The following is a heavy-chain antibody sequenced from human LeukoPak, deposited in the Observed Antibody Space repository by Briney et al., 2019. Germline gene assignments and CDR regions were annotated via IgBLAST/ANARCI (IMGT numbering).Heavy chain of an antibody. CDR3: ALLAVASDFDY. CDR2: IGSSGTTI. D-gene: IGHD6-19*01. Sequence: GGSLRLSCAVSRFPFSIYEMNWVRQAPGRGLEGVSSIGSSGTTIYYADSVKGRFSISRDNAKNSLYLQMNSLRVEDTAVYYCALLAVASDFDYWGQGALVTVSS. CDR1: RFPFSIYE. V-gene: IGHV3-48*03. J-gene: IGHJ4*02.